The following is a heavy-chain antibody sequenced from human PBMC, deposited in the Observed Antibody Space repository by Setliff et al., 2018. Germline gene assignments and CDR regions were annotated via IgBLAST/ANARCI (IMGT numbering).Heavy chain of an antibody. CDR1: GYIFKSYG. V-gene: IGHV1-18*01. Sequence: ASVKVCCKASGYIFKSYGISWVRQAPGQGLEWMGWISSYNDVTNYAQSFQGRVTMTTDTSKSAAYMDLRGLRSDDTAVYYCAISTLSICSGGSCPNAFDVWGQGTMVTVSS. CDR2: ISSYNDVT. CDR3: AISTLSICSGGSCPNAFDV. J-gene: IGHJ3*01. D-gene: IGHD2-15*01.